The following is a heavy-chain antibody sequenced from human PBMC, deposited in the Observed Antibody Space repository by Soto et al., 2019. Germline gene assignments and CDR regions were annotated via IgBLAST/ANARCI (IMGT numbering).Heavy chain of an antibody. V-gene: IGHV1-18*01. J-gene: IGHJ6*02. D-gene: IGHD2-21*02. CDR1: GYTFNEYS. CDR3: ARHGLPPATYHMDV. Sequence: GASVKVSCKASGYTFNEYSMAWVRQAPGQSLEWMGWIAASNGHANYGQQFRGRVTITADTSTNTAYMELGSLRPDDTALYYCARHGLPPATYHMDVWAQGTTVNVSS. CDR2: IAASNGHA.